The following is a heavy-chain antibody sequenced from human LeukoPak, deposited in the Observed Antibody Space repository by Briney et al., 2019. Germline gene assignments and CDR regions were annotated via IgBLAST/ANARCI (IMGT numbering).Heavy chain of an antibody. CDR3: AKAGTTGIHHWFDP. CDR2: IYHSGGS. J-gene: IGHJ5*02. V-gene: IGHV4-38-2*01. D-gene: IGHD1-1*01. Sequence: SETLSLTCVVSGYSLSNDYYWGWIRQPPGKGLEWIGNIYHSGGSYYNPSLKRRVTILVDTSKNQFSLKLSSVTAADTAVYYCAKAGTTGIHHWFDPWGQGNLVTVSS. CDR1: GYSLSNDYY.